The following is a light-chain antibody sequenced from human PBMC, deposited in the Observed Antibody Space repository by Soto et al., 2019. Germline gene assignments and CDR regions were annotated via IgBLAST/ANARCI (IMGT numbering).Light chain of an antibody. V-gene: IGLV3-1*01. CDR2: EDN. CDR3: QSWDSSTGV. J-gene: IGLJ3*02. Sequence: SYELTQPPSVSVYPGQTASITYIGQKLVNKYVCWYQQKPGQSPVLIIYEDNKRPSGIPERFSGSNSGNTATLTISGTQAMDEADYYCQSWDSSTGVFGGGTKLTVL. CDR1: KLVNKY.